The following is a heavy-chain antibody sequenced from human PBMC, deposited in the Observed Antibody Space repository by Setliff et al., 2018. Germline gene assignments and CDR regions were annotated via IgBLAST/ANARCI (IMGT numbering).Heavy chain of an antibody. CDR1: GFTFSNYA. Sequence: GSLRLPRAASGFTFSNYAMHWVRQAPGKGLEYVSAISSNGGSTYYADSVKGRFTISRDNSKNTLYLQMGSLRAEDMAVYYCARDGDSSGWYAGGEFDYWGQGTLVTVSS. V-gene: IGHV3-64*02. CDR3: ARDGDSSGWYAGGEFDY. J-gene: IGHJ4*02. D-gene: IGHD6-19*01. CDR2: ISSNGGST.